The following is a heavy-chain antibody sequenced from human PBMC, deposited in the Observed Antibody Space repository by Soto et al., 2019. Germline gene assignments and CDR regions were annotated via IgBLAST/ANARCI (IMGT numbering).Heavy chain of an antibody. CDR3: ARGAVRYSSGWYAPARMLALHY. D-gene: IGHD6-19*01. V-gene: IGHV1-69*13. Sequence: GASVKISCKASGGTFSSYAISWVRQAPGQGLEWMGGIIPIFGTANYAQKFQGRVTITADESTSTAYMELSSLRSEDTAVYYCARGAVRYSSGWYAPARMLALHYWGQGTLVTVSS. J-gene: IGHJ4*02. CDR1: GGTFSSYA. CDR2: IIPIFGTA.